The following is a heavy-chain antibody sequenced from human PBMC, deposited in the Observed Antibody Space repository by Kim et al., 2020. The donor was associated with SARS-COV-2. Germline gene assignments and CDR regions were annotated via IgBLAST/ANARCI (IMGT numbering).Heavy chain of an antibody. V-gene: IGHV3-11*04. CDR3: AKLHRGGASPYYFES. Sequence: ADAVKGRVTISRDNDHNSLYLQMSSLRAEDTAVYDCAKLHRGGASPYYFESWGQGSLVTVSS. J-gene: IGHJ4*02. D-gene: IGHD2-15*01.